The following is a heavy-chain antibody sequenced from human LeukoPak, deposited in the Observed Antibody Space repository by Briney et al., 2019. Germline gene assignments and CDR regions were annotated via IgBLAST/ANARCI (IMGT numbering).Heavy chain of an antibody. J-gene: IGHJ4*02. V-gene: IGHV3-30*02. D-gene: IGHD6-19*01. CDR3: AKGRRQWLPSFGYYFDN. Sequence: PGGSLRLSCAASGFIFSSNAMHWVRQAPGKGLEWVAFIRYDGSNKDYADSVKGRFTISRDNSKNTLYLQMNSLRAEDTAIYYCAKGRRQWLPSFGYYFDNWGQGTLVTVSS. CDR1: GFIFSSNA. CDR2: IRYDGSNK.